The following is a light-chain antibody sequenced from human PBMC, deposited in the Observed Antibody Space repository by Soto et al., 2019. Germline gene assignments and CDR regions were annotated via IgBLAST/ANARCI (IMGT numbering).Light chain of an antibody. Sequence: EIVLTQSPATLSLSPGEGATLSCRASQSVNTYLAWYQQKPGQAPRLLIYDGFNRATGIPARFSGSGSGTDFTLTISRLEPEDFAVYYGQQGGSFGGGTQVEI. J-gene: IGKJ4*01. V-gene: IGKV3-11*01. CDR3: QQGGS. CDR2: DGF. CDR1: QSVNTY.